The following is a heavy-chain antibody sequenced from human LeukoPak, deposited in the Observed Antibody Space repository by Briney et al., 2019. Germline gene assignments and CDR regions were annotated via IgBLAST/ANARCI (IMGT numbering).Heavy chain of an antibody. Sequence: PGGSLRLSCAASGFTCSIYSMNWVRQAPGKGLEWLSYITSSSAVYYADSVKGRFIISRDNAKNSLYLQMNSLRDEDTAVYYCARESGLDYWGQGTLVTVSS. CDR2: ITSSSAV. J-gene: IGHJ4*02. V-gene: IGHV3-48*02. CDR3: ARESGLDY. CDR1: GFTCSIYS.